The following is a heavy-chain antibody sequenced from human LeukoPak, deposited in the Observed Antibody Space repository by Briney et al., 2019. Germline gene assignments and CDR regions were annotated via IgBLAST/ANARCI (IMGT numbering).Heavy chain of an antibody. CDR2: INWNGGRT. J-gene: IGHJ4*02. V-gene: IGHV3-20*04. CDR1: GFTFDDYG. Sequence: GGSLRLSCVASGFTFDDYGMSWVRQAPGKGLEWVSAINWNGGRTGYADSVKGRFTISRDNAKNSLYLQMNSLRAEDTAVYYCARDYEGSFDYWGQGTLVTVSS. D-gene: IGHD3-16*01. CDR3: ARDYEGSFDY.